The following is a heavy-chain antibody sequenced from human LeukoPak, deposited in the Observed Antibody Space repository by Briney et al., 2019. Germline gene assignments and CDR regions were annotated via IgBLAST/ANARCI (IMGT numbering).Heavy chain of an antibody. J-gene: IGHJ5*02. CDR3: ARAPFYGDYGGWFDP. D-gene: IGHD4-17*01. CDR2: IYSGDNT. V-gene: IGHV3-66*01. CDR1: GFTVSSNY. Sequence: GGSLRLSCAASGFTVSSNYMSWVRQAPGKGLEWVSVIYSGDNTYYADSVKGRFTITRDNSNNTLYLQMNSLRAEDTAVYYCARAPFYGDYGGWFDPWGQGTLVTVSS.